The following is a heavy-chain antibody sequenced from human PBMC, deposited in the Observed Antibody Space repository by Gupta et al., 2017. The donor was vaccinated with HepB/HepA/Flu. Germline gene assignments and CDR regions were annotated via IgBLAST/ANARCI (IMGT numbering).Heavy chain of an antibody. CDR1: GYTFTSYY. Sequence: QVQLVQSGAEVKKPGASVKVSCKASGYTFTSYYMHWVRQAPGQGLEWMGIINPSGGSTSYAQKFQGRVTMTRDTSTSTVYMELSSLRSEDTAVYYCARDGAGTSVLGDWYFDLWGRGTLVTVSS. V-gene: IGHV1-46*01. CDR2: INPSGGST. D-gene: IGHD4/OR15-4a*01. CDR3: ARDGAGTSVLGDWYFDL. J-gene: IGHJ2*01.